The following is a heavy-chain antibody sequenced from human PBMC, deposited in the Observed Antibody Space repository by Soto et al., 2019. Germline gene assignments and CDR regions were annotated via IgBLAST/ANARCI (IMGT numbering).Heavy chain of an antibody. V-gene: IGHV5-10-1*01. J-gene: IGHJ6*02. Sequence: LKTSSQPSGDSFTTYLITWGRRISGKGLEGIGRITLSDRNVNCSQSFHGHDTMSVDKSTNTDFLQWSSLKASDTAMYYCARPLGGDSSGYYSSYYAMDVWGQGTMVTVSS. CDR2: ITLSDRNV. D-gene: IGHD3-22*01. CDR3: ARPLGGDSSGYYSSYYAMDV. CDR1: GDSFTTYL.